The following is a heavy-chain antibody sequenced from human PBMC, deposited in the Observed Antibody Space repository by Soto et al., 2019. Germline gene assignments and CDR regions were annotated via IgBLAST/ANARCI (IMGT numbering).Heavy chain of an antibody. J-gene: IGHJ4*02. CDR3: ASLYGDYVPY. CDR1: GDSISSSSYY. D-gene: IGHD4-17*01. Sequence: QLQLQESGPGLVKPSETLSLTCSVSGDSISSSSYYWGWIRQPPGKGLEWIGTINYSGSTYYTPSLRRRVTISVDTSKNQFSLKVSSVTAADTAVYYCASLYGDYVPYWGQGILVSVSS. V-gene: IGHV4-39*01. CDR2: INYSGST.